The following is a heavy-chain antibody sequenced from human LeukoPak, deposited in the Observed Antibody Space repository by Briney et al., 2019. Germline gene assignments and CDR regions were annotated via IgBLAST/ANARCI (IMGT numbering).Heavy chain of an antibody. D-gene: IGHD3-9*01. Sequence: PGGSLRLSCAASGFSFSSHPINWVRQAPGKGLEWVSHISSNGNTEYYLDSVRLRFTMSRDNAKNLLFLQLDSLRAEDTAVYYCARDTLNGPFVTSLDYWGQRALVTVSS. V-gene: IGHV3-48*03. J-gene: IGHJ4*02. CDR3: ARDTLNGPFVTSLDY. CDR1: GFSFSSHP. CDR2: ISSNGNTE.